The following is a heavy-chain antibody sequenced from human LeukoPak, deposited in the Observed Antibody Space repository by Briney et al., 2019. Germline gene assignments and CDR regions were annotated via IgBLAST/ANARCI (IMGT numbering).Heavy chain of an antibody. CDR1: GGSISSYY. Sequence: SETLSLTCTVSGGSISSYYWSWIRQPPGKGLEWIGYIYYSGSTNYNPSLKSRVTISVDTSKNQFSLKLSSVTAADTAVYYCARRVAPYYDFWSGYSAPYHWFDPWGQGTLVTVSS. D-gene: IGHD3-3*01. V-gene: IGHV4-59*08. CDR3: ARRVAPYYDFWSGYSAPYHWFDP. CDR2: IYYSGST. J-gene: IGHJ5*02.